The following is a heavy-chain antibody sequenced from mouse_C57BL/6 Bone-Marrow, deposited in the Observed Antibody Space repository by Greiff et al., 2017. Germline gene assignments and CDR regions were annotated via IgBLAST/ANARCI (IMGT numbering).Heavy chain of an antibody. D-gene: IGHD2-4*01. CDR2: IHPNSGST. Sequence: QVQLQQPGAELVKPGASVKLSCKASGYTFTSYWMHWVKQRPGPGLAWIGMIHPNSGSTNYNEKFKSKATLTVDKDSSKAYMQLSSLTSEDSAVYYCARGYDYDYAMDYWGQGTSVTVSS. J-gene: IGHJ4*01. CDR1: GYTFTSYW. V-gene: IGHV1-64*01. CDR3: ARGYDYDYAMDY.